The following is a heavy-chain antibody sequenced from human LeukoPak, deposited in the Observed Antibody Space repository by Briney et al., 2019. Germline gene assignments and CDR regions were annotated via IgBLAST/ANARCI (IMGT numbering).Heavy chain of an antibody. D-gene: IGHD4/OR15-4a*01. CDR2: FNAGNGDT. Sequence: ASVKLSCTAAGYTFTSYAIHRVRQAPGQRFEWMGWFNAGNGDTRYSQKFPVRGTITRDTTASTASLELSSRRSEDTVVYYCARGDDYKYFDCWGQGTLVTVS. J-gene: IGHJ4*02. CDR3: ARGDDYKYFDC. V-gene: IGHV1-3*01. CDR1: GYTFTSYA.